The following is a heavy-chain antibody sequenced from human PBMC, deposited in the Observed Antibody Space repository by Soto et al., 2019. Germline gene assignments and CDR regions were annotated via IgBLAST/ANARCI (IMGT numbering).Heavy chain of an antibody. CDR1: GGSISSYY. CDR3: ARGYNDFWSGYFTWFDP. D-gene: IGHD3-3*01. CDR2: IYSSGST. Sequence: SETLSLTGTVSGGSISSYYWSWIRQPPGKGLEWIGYIYSSGSTNYNPSLKSRVTISLDTSKNQFSLKLSSVTAADTAVYYCARGYNDFWSGYFTWFDPWGQGTLVT. V-gene: IGHV4-59*01. J-gene: IGHJ5*02.